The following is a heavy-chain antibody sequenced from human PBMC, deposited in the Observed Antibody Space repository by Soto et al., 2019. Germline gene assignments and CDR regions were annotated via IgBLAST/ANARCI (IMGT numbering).Heavy chain of an antibody. V-gene: IGHV3-13*01. CDR1: GFTFSSYD. D-gene: IGHD3-16*01. CDR2: IGTAGDT. CDR3: TRGADGFDY. J-gene: IGHJ4*02. Sequence: EVHLVESGGDLVQPGGSLRLSCAASGFTFSSYDFHWVRQATGKGLEWVSGIGTAGDTYYAGSVKGRFIMSRENAKNSLYRQMNSLRVGDTAVYYCTRGADGFDYWGQGTLVTVSS.